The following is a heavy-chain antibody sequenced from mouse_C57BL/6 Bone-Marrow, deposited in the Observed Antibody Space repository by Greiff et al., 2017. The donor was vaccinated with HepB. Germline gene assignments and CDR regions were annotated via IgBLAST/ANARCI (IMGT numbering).Heavy chain of an antibody. CDR2: IDPENGDT. J-gene: IGHJ1*03. CDR1: GFNIKDDY. Sequence: EVQLQQSGAELVRPGASVKLSCTASGFNIKDDYMHWVKQRPEQGLEWIGWIDPENGDTEYASKFQGKATITADTSSNTAYLQLSSRTSEDTAVYYCTTLLRYGNSYWYFDVWGTGTTVTVSS. CDR3: TTLLRYGNSYWYFDV. V-gene: IGHV14-4*01. D-gene: IGHD2-1*01.